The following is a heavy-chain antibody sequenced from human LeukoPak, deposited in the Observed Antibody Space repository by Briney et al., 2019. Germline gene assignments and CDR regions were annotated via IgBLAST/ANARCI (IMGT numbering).Heavy chain of an antibody. Sequence: ASVKVSCKASGYTFTSYGISWVRQGPGQGLEWMGWISAYNGNTNYAQKLQGRVTMTTDTSTSTAYMELRSLRSDDTAVYYCARDGLYCSSTSCYANYYYYYGMDVWGQGTTVTVSS. V-gene: IGHV1-18*01. D-gene: IGHD2-2*01. CDR3: ARDGLYCSSTSCYANYYYYYGMDV. J-gene: IGHJ6*02. CDR1: GYTFTSYG. CDR2: ISAYNGNT.